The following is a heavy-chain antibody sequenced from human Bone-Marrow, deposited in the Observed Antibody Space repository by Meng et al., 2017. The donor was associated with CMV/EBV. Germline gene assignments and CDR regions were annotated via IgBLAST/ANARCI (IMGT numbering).Heavy chain of an antibody. J-gene: IGHJ5*02. CDR3: ARSISPEAVAPFDP. D-gene: IGHD6-19*01. Sequence: GQLVQSGAEVKKPGASVKVSCKASGYTFTGYYMHWVRQAPGQGLEWMGIIYPGDSDTRYSPSFQGQVTISADKSISTAYLQWSSLKASDTAMYYCARSISPEAVAPFDPWGQGTLVTVSS. CDR1: GYTFTGYY. CDR2: IYPGDSDT. V-gene: IGHV5-51*01.